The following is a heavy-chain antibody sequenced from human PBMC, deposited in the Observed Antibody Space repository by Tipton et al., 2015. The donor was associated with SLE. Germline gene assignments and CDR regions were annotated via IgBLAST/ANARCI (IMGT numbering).Heavy chain of an antibody. CDR1: GFSFSSYW. Sequence: SLRLSCAASGFSFSSYWMTWVRQAPGKGLEWVAIIKQDGSDEYYVDSAKGRFTISRDNAKNSLFVQMHNLRAGDTAVYYCARVNGTYGGSFDIWGQGTTVTVSS. CDR3: ARVNGTYGGSFDI. CDR2: IKQDGSDE. V-gene: IGHV3-7*01. J-gene: IGHJ3*02. D-gene: IGHD4-23*01.